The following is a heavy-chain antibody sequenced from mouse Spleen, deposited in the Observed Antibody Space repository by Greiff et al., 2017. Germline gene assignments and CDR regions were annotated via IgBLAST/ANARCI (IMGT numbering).Heavy chain of an antibody. D-gene: IGHD1-2*01. CDR3: ARGGEIHYYGYWFAY. Sequence: EVKLVESGGGLVKPGGSLKLSCAASGFTFSDYGMHWVRQAPEKGLEWVAYISSGSSTIYYADTVKGRFTISRDNAKNTLFLQMTSLRSEDTAMYYCARGGEIHYYGYWFAYWGQGTLVTVSA. J-gene: IGHJ3*01. V-gene: IGHV5-17*01. CDR2: ISSGSSTI. CDR1: GFTFSDYG.